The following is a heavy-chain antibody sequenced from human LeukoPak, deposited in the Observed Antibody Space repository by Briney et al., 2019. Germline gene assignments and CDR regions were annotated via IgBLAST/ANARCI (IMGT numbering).Heavy chain of an antibody. Sequence: PGGSLRLSCAASGFTFDDYAMHWVRQAPGKGLEWVSGISWNSGSIGYADSVKGRFTISRDNAKNSLYLQMNSLRAEDTALYYCAKDTHSGYDILTGYSLNFDYWGQGTLVTVSS. V-gene: IGHV3-9*01. J-gene: IGHJ4*02. CDR2: ISWNSGSI. CDR1: GFTFDDYA. D-gene: IGHD3-9*01. CDR3: AKDTHSGYDILTGYSLNFDY.